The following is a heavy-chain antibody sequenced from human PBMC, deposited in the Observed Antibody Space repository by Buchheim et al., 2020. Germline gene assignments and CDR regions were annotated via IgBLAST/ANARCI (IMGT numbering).Heavy chain of an antibody. V-gene: IGHV4-34*01. CDR2: INHSGST. J-gene: IGHJ3*02. CDR3: ARRITIFGVVIIPRAFDI. D-gene: IGHD3-3*01. Sequence: QVQLQQWGAGLLKPSETLSLTCAVYGGSFSGYYWSWIRQPPGKGLEWIGEINHSGSTNYNPSLKSRVTISVDTSKNQFYLTLSSVTAAYTAVYYCARRITIFGVVIIPRAFDIWGQGT. CDR1: GGSFSGYY.